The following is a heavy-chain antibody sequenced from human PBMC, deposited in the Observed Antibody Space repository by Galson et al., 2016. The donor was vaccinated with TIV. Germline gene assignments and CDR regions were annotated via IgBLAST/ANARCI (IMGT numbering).Heavy chain of an antibody. CDR1: GDSISSGGYS. D-gene: IGHD3-16*01. V-gene: IGHV4-30-2*01. CDR2: IYFGGDT. Sequence: TLSLTCGVSGDSISSGGYSWNWIRQPPGKGLEWIGYIYFGGDTYSNPSLESRGTMSLDTSKNQFSLKLSSVTAADTAIYYCARGLRNIMIRGQRDWFDPWGQGTLVTVSS. J-gene: IGHJ5*02. CDR3: ARGLRNIMIRGQRDWFDP.